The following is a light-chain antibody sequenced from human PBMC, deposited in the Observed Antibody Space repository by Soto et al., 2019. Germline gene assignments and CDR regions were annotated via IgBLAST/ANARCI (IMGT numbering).Light chain of an antibody. Sequence: QSALTQPPSASGSPGQSVTISCTGTPSDVGGYKYVSWYQQHPGKAPKLMIYEVSKRPSGVPDRFSGSKSGNTASLTVSGLQAEDEADYYCSSYAGSNNLVFGGGTKLTVL. J-gene: IGLJ2*01. V-gene: IGLV2-8*01. CDR2: EVS. CDR3: SSYAGSNNLV. CDR1: PSDVGGYKY.